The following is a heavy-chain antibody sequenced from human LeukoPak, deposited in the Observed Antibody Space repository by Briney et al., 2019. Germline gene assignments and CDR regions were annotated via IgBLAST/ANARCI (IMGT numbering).Heavy chain of an antibody. CDR3: VREYEDNQYESGLHYYYYGMDI. CDR2: ISTYNGKR. J-gene: IGHJ6*02. CDR1: GYTFIDYA. D-gene: IGHD3-22*01. V-gene: IGHV1-18*01. Sequence: GASVKVSCKASGYTFIDYAFTWVRQAPGQGLEWMGRISTYNGKREYAQNYQGRLTMTTETSTRTAYMELRSLRSDDTAIYYCVREYEDNQYESGLHYYYYGMDIWGQGTTVTVSS.